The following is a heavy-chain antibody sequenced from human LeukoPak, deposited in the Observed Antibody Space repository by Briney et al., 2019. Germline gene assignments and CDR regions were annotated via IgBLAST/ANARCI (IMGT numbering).Heavy chain of an antibody. CDR3: AKDNVLKNDYYDIAGYYGGCEY. CDR2: IRYDGSNK. D-gene: IGHD3-22*01. V-gene: IGHV3-30*02. CDR1: GFTFSSYG. J-gene: IGHJ4*02. Sequence: PAGGSLRLSCAASGFTFSSYGMHWVRQAPGKGLEWVAFIRYDGSNKYYADSVKGRFTISRDPSKNTLYLHMNSLRAEDTAVYYCAKDNVLKNDYYDIAGYYGGCEYWGQGTLVTVSS.